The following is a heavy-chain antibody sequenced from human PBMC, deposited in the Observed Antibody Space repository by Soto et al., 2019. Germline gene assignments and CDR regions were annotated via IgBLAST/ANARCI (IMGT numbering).Heavy chain of an antibody. V-gene: IGHV4-59*01. CDR3: ARAMGDWGTYYYYYGMDV. Sequence: SETLSLTGTVSGDSISSNDWSWIRQHPWKGLEWIGYIYYSGATNYNPSLKSRVTISVDTSKNQFSLKLNSVTAADTAVYYCARAMGDWGTYYYYYGMDVWGQGTTVAVSS. D-gene: IGHD3-16*01. CDR1: GDSISSND. CDR2: IYYSGAT. J-gene: IGHJ6*02.